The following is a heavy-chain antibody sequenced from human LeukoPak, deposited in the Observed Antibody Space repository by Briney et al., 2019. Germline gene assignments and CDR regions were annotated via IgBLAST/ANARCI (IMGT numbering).Heavy chain of an antibody. V-gene: IGHV3-15*01. CDR2: IKSKTDGGTT. CDR1: GFTFSNAW. J-gene: IGHJ6*02. CDR3: TTDLHISMVRANIGDSSTYV. D-gene: IGHD3-10*01. Sequence: PGGSLRLSCAASGFTFSNAWMSWVRQAPGKGLEWVGRIKSKTDGGTTDYAAPVKGRFTISRDDSKNTLYLQMNSLKTEDTAVYYCTTDLHISMVRANIGDSSTYVWGQGTTVIASS.